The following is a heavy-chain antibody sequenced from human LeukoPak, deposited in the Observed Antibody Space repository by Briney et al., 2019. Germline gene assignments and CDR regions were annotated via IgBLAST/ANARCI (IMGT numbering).Heavy chain of an antibody. CDR3: AKAYDLRYYFDY. J-gene: IGHJ4*02. D-gene: IGHD3-16*01. CDR2: IYSGGST. Sequence: GGSLRLSCAASGFTVSSNYMSWVRQAPGKGLEWVSVIYSGGSTYYADSVKGRFTISRDNSKNTLYLQMNTLRAEDTAVYYCAKAYDLRYYFDYWGQGTLVTVSS. CDR1: GFTVSSNY. V-gene: IGHV3-53*05.